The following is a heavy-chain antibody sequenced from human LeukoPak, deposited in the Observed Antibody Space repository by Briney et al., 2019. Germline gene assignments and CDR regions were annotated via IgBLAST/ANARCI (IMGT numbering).Heavy chain of an antibody. CDR3: ARAKYSGSWTDY. CDR2: INHSGST. V-gene: IGHV4-34*01. J-gene: IGHJ4*02. Sequence: SETLSLTCAVYSGPFSGYYWNWIRQPPGKGLEWIGEINHSGSTKYNPSLKSRVTISADTSKNQFSLKLSSVTAADTAVYYCARAKYSGSWTDYWGQGTLVTVSS. D-gene: IGHD6-13*01. CDR1: SGPFSGYY.